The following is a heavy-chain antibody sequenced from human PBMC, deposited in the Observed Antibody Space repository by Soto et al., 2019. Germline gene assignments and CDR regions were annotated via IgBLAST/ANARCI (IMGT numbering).Heavy chain of an antibody. CDR3: AKDPKLIGIPFDF. D-gene: IGHD2-8*01. CDR2: ISGSGGST. CDR1: GFTFSSYA. Sequence: GGSLRLSCAASGFTFSSYAMSWVRQAPGKGLEWVSAISGSGGSTYYADSVKGRFTISRDNSKNTLYLQMNSLRAEDTAVNSCAKDPKLIGIPFDFWGQGTLVTVFS. J-gene: IGHJ4*01. V-gene: IGHV3-23*01.